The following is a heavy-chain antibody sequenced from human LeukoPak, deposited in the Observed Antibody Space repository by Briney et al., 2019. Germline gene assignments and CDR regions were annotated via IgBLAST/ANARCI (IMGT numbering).Heavy chain of an antibody. D-gene: IGHD3-9*01. CDR1: GFTFSSSA. CDR2: ISYGGTTK. J-gene: IGHJ4*02. Sequence: GGSLRLSCAASGFTFSSSAMHWVRQAPGKGLEWVAVISYGGTTKIYAESVKGRFTISRDNSKDTLYLQMNSLTTEDTAVHYCAKAESPDILSGYYRSYFDHWGQGTLVTVSS. V-gene: IGHV3-30*04. CDR3: AKAESPDILSGYYRSYFDH.